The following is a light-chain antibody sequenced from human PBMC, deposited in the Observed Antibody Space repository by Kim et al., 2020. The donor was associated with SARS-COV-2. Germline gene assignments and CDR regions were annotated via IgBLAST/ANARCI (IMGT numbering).Light chain of an antibody. CDR1: SLRSYY. J-gene: IGLJ2*01. Sequence: ALGQTVRITCQGDSLRSYYASWYQQKPGQAPVLVIYGKNNRPSGIPVRFSGSSSGNTASLTITGAQAEDEADYYCNSRDSSGNHVVFGGGTKVTVL. CDR3: NSRDSSGNHVV. CDR2: GKN. V-gene: IGLV3-19*01.